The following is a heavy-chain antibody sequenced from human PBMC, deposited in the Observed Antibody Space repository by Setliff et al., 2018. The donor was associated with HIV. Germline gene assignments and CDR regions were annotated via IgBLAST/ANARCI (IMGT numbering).Heavy chain of an antibody. CDR3: ARGLSFHDPGGFDY. J-gene: IGHJ4*02. CDR1: GGSISSGSYY. V-gene: IGHV4-61*02. Sequence: SETLSLTCTVSGGSISSGSYYWSWIRQPAGKGREWIWRIYTSGSTNYNPSLKSRVTISVDTSKNQFPLKLSSVTAADTAVYYCARGLSFHDPGGFDYWGQGTLVTVS. D-gene: IGHD3-10*01. CDR2: IYTSGST.